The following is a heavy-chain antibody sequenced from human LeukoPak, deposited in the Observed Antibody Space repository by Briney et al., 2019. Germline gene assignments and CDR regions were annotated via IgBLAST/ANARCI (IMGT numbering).Heavy chain of an antibody. V-gene: IGHV5-51*01. D-gene: IGHD3-9*01. J-gene: IGHJ4*02. CDR3: ARRDFDEYLDY. Sequence: IXCXXAGXGFTSYWIGWGRRMPGKGVEGRVIIYPGDSDNRYSPSFQGQVTISADKSISTAYLQWSSLKASDTAMYYCARRDFDEYLDYWGQGTLVTVSS. CDR1: GXGFTSYW. CDR2: IYPGDSDN.